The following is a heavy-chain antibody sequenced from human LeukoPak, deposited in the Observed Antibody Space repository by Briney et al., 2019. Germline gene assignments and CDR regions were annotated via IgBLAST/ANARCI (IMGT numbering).Heavy chain of an antibody. CDR2: INHSGST. CDR3: ARGRVTMVRGVIFDY. Sequence: SETLSLTCAVYGGSFSGHYWSWIRQPPGKGLEWIGEINHSGSTNYNPSLKSRVTISVDTSKNQFSLKLSSVTAADTAVYYCARGRVTMVRGVIFDYWGQGTLVTVSS. J-gene: IGHJ4*02. V-gene: IGHV4-34*01. CDR1: GGSFSGHY. D-gene: IGHD3-10*01.